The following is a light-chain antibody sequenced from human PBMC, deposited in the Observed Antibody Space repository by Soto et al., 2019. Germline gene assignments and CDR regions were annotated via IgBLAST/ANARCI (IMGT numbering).Light chain of an antibody. CDR3: QQSSNWPPIT. J-gene: IGKJ5*01. V-gene: IGKV3-11*01. CDR2: DAY. Sequence: EIVMTQSPATLSVSPGERATLPCRASQSVSSYLAWYQQKPGQAPRLIIYDAYNRATGIPARFSGSGSGTDFTLTISSLEPEDFAVYYCQQSSNWPPITCGQGTRLEIK. CDR1: QSVSSY.